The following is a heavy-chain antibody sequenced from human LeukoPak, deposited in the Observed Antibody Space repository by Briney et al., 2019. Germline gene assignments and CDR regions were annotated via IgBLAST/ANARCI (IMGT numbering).Heavy chain of an antibody. CDR3: AKSGDSSGYYYQFDY. D-gene: IGHD3-22*01. CDR1: GFTFSSYA. V-gene: IGHV3-23*01. J-gene: IGHJ4*02. CDR2: ISGSGGST. Sequence: GGSLRLSCAASGFTFSSYAMSWVRQAPGKGLEWVSAISGSGGSTYYADSVKGRFTISRDNSKNTLYLQMNSLRTEDTAVYYCAKSGDSSGYYYQFDYWGQGTLVTVSS.